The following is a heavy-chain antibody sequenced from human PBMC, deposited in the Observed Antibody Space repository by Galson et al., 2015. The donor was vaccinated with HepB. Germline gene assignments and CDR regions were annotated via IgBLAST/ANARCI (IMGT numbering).Heavy chain of an antibody. D-gene: IGHD3-10*01. J-gene: IGHJ4*02. CDR3: ARQGVRGVYYFDY. V-gene: IGHV1-2*02. Sequence: SVKVSCKASGYTFIGYYIHWVRQSPGQGLEWMGWINPHSGGTNYPQKFQGRVTMTRDTSISTAYMELSRLRSDDTAVYYCARQGVRGVYYFDYWGQGTLVTVSS. CDR1: GYTFIGYY. CDR2: INPHSGGT.